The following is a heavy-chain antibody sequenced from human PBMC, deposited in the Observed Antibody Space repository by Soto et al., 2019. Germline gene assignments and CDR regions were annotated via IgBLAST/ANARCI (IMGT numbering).Heavy chain of an antibody. CDR3: ARDPYLEYVPRGALFDY. Sequence: ASVKVSCKASGYTFTSYGISWVRQAPGQGLEWMGWISAYNGNTNYAQKLQGRVTMTTDTSTSTAYMELRSLRSDDTAVYYCARDPYLEYVPRGALFDYWGQGTLVTVYS. D-gene: IGHD3-10*01. CDR1: GYTFTSYG. J-gene: IGHJ4*02. CDR2: ISAYNGNT. V-gene: IGHV1-18*04.